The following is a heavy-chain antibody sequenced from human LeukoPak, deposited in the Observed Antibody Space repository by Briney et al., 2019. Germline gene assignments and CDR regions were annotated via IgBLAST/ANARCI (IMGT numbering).Heavy chain of an antibody. CDR2: TSSSGSTI. Sequence: TGGSLRRSCAASGFTCSSYEMNWVRQAPGKGLEWVSYTSSSGSTIYYEVSVKGRFTMSTYNANTSLYLQMNNLRAEDTDVYYCASSAGYYASGSLEIDYWGQGTLVTVSS. CDR1: GFTCSSYE. J-gene: IGHJ4*02. V-gene: IGHV3-48*03. CDR3: ASSAGYYASGSLEIDY. D-gene: IGHD3-10*01.